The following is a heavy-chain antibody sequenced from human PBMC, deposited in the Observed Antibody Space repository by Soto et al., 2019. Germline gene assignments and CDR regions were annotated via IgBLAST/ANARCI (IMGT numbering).Heavy chain of an antibody. CDR2: TYYRSKWYN. CDR1: GDIVSSNSAA. J-gene: IGHJ5*02. D-gene: IGHD3-9*01. V-gene: IGHV6-1*01. Sequence: SQTLSLTCAISGDIVSSNSAAWNWIRQSPSRGLEWLGRTYYRSKWYNDYAVSVKSRITINPDTSKNQFSLQLNSVTPEDTAVYYCARYYDILTGYYSAWWFDPWGQGTLVTVSS. CDR3: ARYYDILTGYYSAWWFDP.